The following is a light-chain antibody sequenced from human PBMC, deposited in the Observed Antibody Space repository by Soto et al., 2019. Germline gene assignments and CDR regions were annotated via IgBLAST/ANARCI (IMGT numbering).Light chain of an antibody. CDR2: GAS. J-gene: IGKJ4*01. Sequence: EIVVTQSPATLSLSPGERATLSCRASQSVSNNYLAWYQQKPGQAPRLLIYGASNRATGIPARFSGSGSGTDFTLTISSLEPEDFAVYYCQQRSNWPPLTFGGGTKVDIK. CDR1: QSVSNNY. CDR3: QQRSNWPPLT. V-gene: IGKV3-11*01.